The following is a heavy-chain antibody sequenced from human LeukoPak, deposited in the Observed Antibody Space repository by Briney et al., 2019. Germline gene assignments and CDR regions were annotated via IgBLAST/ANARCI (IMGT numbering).Heavy chain of an antibody. J-gene: IGHJ4*02. CDR1: GFTFSSYV. CDR3: ARLGARQMLEY. D-gene: IGHD4-17*01. Sequence: GGSLRLSCETAGFTFSSYVMHWVRRTPGKGLVWVSRISHDGIISYADSVKGRFTVSRDNAKNSLYLQMNSLRAEDTAVYYCARLGARQMLEYWGQGTLVTVSS. V-gene: IGHV3-74*01. CDR2: ISHDGII.